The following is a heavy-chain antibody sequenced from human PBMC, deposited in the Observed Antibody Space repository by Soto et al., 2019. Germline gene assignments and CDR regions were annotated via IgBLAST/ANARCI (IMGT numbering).Heavy chain of an antibody. D-gene: IGHD2-2*01. CDR1: GFTFSSYE. V-gene: IGHV3-48*03. J-gene: IGHJ6*02. Sequence: EVQLVESGGGLVQPGGSLRLSCAASGFTFSSYEMNWVRQAPGKGLEWVSYISSSGSTIYYADSVKGRFTISRDNAKNSLYLQMHSLRAEDTAVYYCAREGGYCSSTRCFHYYYYCMDVWGQGTPVTVSS. CDR3: AREGGYCSSTRCFHYYYYCMDV. CDR2: ISSSGSTI.